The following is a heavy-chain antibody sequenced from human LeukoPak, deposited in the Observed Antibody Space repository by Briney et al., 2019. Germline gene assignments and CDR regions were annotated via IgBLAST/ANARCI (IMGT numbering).Heavy chain of an antibody. J-gene: IGHJ4*02. CDR1: GFTFDDYA. CDR2: ISWNSGST. CDR3: GSIAVAVHPPYFDY. V-gene: IGHV3-9*01. D-gene: IGHD6-19*01. Sequence: GGSLRLSCAASGFTFDDYAMHWVRQAPGKGLEWVSGISWNSGSTGYADSVKGRFTISRDNAKNSLYLQMNSLRAEDTAVYYCGSIAVAVHPPYFDYWGQGTLVTVSS.